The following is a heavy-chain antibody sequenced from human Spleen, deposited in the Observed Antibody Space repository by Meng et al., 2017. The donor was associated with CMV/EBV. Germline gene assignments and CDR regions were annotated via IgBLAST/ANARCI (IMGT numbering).Heavy chain of an antibody. V-gene: IGHV4-4*02. J-gene: IGHJ4*02. CDR1: GASVSSTYW. Sequence: TLALTCAVAGASVSSTYWWSWVRQAPGKGLEWIAEIHHSGSTNYNPSLKSRVTISVDKSKNQLSLKLTSLTAADTAVYYCARNLDFWGQGTLVTVSS. CDR3: ARNLDF. CDR2: IHHSGST.